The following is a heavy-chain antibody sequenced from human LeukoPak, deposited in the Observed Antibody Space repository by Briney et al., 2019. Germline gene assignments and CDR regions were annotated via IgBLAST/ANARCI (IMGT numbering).Heavy chain of an antibody. V-gene: IGHV3-21*04. CDR3: ATYRQVLLPFES. J-gene: IGHJ4*02. D-gene: IGHD2-8*02. Sequence: GGSLRLSCAASGFTFSTYTVHWVRQAPGKGLEWVSSISPGSIYIYYADSMKGRFTISRDNTKNSLFLQMNSLRAEDTAIYYCATYRQVLLPFESWGQGTLVTVSS. CDR2: ISPGSIYI. CDR1: GFTFSTYT.